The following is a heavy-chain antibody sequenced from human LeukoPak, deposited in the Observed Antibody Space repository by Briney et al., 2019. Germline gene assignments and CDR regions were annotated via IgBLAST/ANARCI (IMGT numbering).Heavy chain of an antibody. CDR1: GGSFSGYY. Sequence: SETLSLTCAVYGGSFSGYYWSWIRQPPGKGLEWIGEINHSGSTNYNPSLKSRVIMSVDTSKNQFSLRLSSVTAADTAVYYCARLRGTYWYFDLWGRGTLVTVSS. CDR2: INHSGST. CDR3: ARLRGTYWYFDL. J-gene: IGHJ2*01. V-gene: IGHV4-34*01. D-gene: IGHD4-17*01.